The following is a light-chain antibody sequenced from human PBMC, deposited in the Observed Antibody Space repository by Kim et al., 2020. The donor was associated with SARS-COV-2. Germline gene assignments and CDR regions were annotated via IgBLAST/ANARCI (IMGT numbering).Light chain of an antibody. J-gene: IGKJ2*01. CDR3: QQYHSYPYT. CDR1: QSINVW. CDR2: KSS. V-gene: IGKV1-5*03. Sequence: DIQMTQSPSTLSASVGDRVTITCRGSQSINVWLAWFQQKPGKAPNLLIYKSSSLQSGVPSRFSGIGSGTEFTLTISSLQPDDFGTYYCQQYHSYPYTFGQGTKLEI.